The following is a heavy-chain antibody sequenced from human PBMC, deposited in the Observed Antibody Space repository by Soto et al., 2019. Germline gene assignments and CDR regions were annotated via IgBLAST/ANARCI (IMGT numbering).Heavy chain of an antibody. J-gene: IGHJ4*02. CDR2: IKSKTDGGTT. Sequence: GGSLRLSCAASGFTFSNAWMSWVRQAPGKGLEWVGRIKSKTDGGTTDYAAPVKGRFTISRDDSKNTLYLQMNSLKTEDTAVYYCTTDPQGGFWSGYYPFDYPGQGTLVTVSS. D-gene: IGHD3-3*01. CDR3: TTDPQGGFWSGYYPFDY. V-gene: IGHV3-15*01. CDR1: GFTFSNAW.